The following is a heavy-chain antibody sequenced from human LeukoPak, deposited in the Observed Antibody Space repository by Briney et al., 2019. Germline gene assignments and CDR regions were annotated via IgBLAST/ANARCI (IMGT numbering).Heavy chain of an antibody. CDR1: GGSISSSNW. CDR3: ARQGRVSAVVRYPYMDV. Sequence: SGTLSLTCAVSGGSISSSNWWSWVRQPPGKGLEWIGEIYHSGSTNYNPSLKSRVTISVDKSKNQFSLKLSSVTAADTAVYYCARQGRVSAVVRYPYMDVWGKGTTVTVSS. V-gene: IGHV4-4*02. D-gene: IGHD3-3*01. CDR2: IYHSGST. J-gene: IGHJ6*03.